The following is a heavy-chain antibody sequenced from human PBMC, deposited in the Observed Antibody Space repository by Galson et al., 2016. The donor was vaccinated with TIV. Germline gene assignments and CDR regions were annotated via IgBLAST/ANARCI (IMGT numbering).Heavy chain of an antibody. CDR1: GFTFSSYW. J-gene: IGHJ4*02. Sequence: SLRLSCAASGFTFSSYWISWVRQAPGKGLEWVANIKHNGYEKYYVDSVRGRFTISRDNAENSLYLLQMNSLRAEDTAVYYCARGNDPGATYPLDYWGQGTLVTVSS. D-gene: IGHD1-1*01. CDR3: ARGNDPGATYPLDY. V-gene: IGHV3-7*01. CDR2: IKHNGYEK.